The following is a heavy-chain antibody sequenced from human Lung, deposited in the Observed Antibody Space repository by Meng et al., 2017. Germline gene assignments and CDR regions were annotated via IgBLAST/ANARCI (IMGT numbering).Heavy chain of an antibody. J-gene: IGHJ4*02. D-gene: IGHD3-22*01. V-gene: IGHV1-18*01. CDR1: GYTFTFYG. CDR2: ISAYNGNT. Sequence: QVQLVQSGAEGKKPGASVRVACQASGYTFTFYGISWVRQAPGQGLEWMGWISAYNGNTKYAQKLQDRVTMTTDTSTSTAYMELRSLRSDDTAVYYCARRGRYYDSSGLFDYWGQGTLVTVSS. CDR3: ARRGRYYDSSGLFDY.